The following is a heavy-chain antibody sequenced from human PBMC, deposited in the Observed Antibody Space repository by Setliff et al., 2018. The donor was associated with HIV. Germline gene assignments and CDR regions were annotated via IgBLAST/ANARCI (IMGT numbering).Heavy chain of an antibody. J-gene: IGHJ3*02. CDR2: ISSSSSYI. CDR1: GFTFSTYG. CDR3: ARDPDYGDFIALDI. V-gene: IGHV3-21*01. D-gene: IGHD4-17*01. Sequence: PGGSLRLSCAASGFTFSTYGMHWVRQAPGKGLEWVSSISSSSSYIYYADSVKGRFTVSRDDAKNSLYLQMNNLRAEDTAVYFCARDPDYGDFIALDIWGQGTMVTVSS.